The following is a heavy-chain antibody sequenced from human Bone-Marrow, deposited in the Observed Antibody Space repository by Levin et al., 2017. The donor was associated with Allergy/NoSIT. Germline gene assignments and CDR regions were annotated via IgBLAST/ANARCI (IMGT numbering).Heavy chain of an antibody. V-gene: IGHV4-59*08. J-gene: IGHJ4*02. Sequence: PSETLSLTCTVSGGSISSYYWSWIRQPPGKGLEWIGYIYYSGSTNYNPSLKSRVTISVDTSKNQFSLKLSSVTAADTAVYYCARRGATDYFDYWGQGTLVTVSS. CDR3: ARRGATDYFDY. D-gene: IGHD1-26*01. CDR2: IYYSGST. CDR1: GGSISSYY.